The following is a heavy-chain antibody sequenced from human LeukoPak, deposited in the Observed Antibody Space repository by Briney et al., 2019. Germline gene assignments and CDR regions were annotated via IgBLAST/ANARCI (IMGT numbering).Heavy chain of an antibody. D-gene: IGHD3-10*01. CDR1: GFTFSSYA. CDR3: ARDWHYYGSMDV. CDR2: ISYDGSNN. J-gene: IGHJ6*04. V-gene: IGHV3-30-3*01. Sequence: QPGGSLRLSCAASGFTFSSYAMHWVRQAPGKGLEWVAVISYDGSNNYYADSVKGRFTISRDNSKNTLYLQMNSLRAEDTAVYYCARDWHYYGSMDVWGKGTTVTVSS.